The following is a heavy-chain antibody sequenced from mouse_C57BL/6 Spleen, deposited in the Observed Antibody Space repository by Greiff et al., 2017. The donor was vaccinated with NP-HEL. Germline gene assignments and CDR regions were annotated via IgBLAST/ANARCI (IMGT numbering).Heavy chain of an antibody. CDR1: GFTFSSYA. J-gene: IGHJ4*01. Sequence: EVMLVESGEGLVKPGGSLKLSCAASGFTFSSYAMSWVRQTPEKRLAWVAYISRGGDYIYYADTVKGRFTISRDNARNTLYLQMSSLKSEDTAMYYCTREYDYSMDYWGQGTSVTVSS. CDR2: ISRGGDYI. CDR3: TREYDYSMDY. D-gene: IGHD2-4*01. V-gene: IGHV5-9-1*02.